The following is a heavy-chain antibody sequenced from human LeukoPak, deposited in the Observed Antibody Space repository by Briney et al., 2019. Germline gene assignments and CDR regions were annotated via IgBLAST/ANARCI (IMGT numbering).Heavy chain of an antibody. CDR1: GFTFSSYW. CDR3: ARDRSTRYYYDSSGPPPPFDY. V-gene: IGHV3-15*01. J-gene: IGHJ4*02. CDR2: IRSKTDGGTT. Sequence: PGGSLRLSCAASGFTFSSYWMHWVRQAPGKGLEWVGRIRSKTDGGTTDYAVSVQGRFTISRDDSKNTLYLQMSSLKTEDTAVYYCARDRSTRYYYDSSGPPPPFDYWGQGTLVTVSS. D-gene: IGHD3-22*01.